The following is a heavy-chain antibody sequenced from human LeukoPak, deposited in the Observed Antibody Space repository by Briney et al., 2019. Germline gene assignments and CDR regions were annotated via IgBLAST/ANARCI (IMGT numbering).Heavy chain of an antibody. D-gene: IGHD2-2*01. V-gene: IGHV1-69*04. CDR1: GGTLGSYA. Sequence: SVKVSCKASGGTLGSYAISWVRKPPGQGLEWMGRIIPMLGIPNYAQRFQGRVTITADKSTRTAYMEVSSLRSEDTAVYYCARDSPPDIGSSTSSRWFDPWGQRNLVTVSS. CDR3: ARDSPPDIGSSTSSRWFDP. CDR2: IIPMLGIP. J-gene: IGHJ5*02.